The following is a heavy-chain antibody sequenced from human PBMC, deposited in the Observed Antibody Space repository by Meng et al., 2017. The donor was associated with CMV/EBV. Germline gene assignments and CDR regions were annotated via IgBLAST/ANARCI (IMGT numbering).Heavy chain of an antibody. D-gene: IGHD6-6*01. V-gene: IGHV4-34*01. CDR2: INHSGST. Sequence: SETLSLTCAVYGGSFSGYYWSWIRQPPEKGLEWIGEINHSGSTNYNPSLKSRVTISVDTSKNQFSLKLSSVTAADTAVYYCARALSIAARPGQFYYYGMDVWGQGTTVTVSS. J-gene: IGHJ6*02. CDR3: ARALSIAARPGQFYYYGMDV. CDR1: GGSFSGYY.